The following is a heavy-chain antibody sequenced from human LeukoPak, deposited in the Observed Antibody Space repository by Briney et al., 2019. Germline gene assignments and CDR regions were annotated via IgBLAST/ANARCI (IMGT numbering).Heavy chain of an antibody. CDR2: IYYSGST. CDR1: GGSISSYY. Sequence: SETLSLTCTVSGGSISSYYWSWIRQPPGKGLEWIGYIYYSGSTNYNPSLKSRVTISVDTSKNQFSLKLSSVTAADTAVYYCARATIDHYSGSYPIDYWGQGTLVTVSS. V-gene: IGHV4-59*01. CDR3: ARATIDHYSGSYPIDY. D-gene: IGHD1-26*01. J-gene: IGHJ4*02.